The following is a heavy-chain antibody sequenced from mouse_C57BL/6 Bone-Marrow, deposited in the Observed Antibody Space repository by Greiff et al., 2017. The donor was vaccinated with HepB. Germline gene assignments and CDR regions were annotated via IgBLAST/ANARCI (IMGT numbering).Heavy chain of an antibody. V-gene: IGHV1-50*01. D-gene: IGHD2-14*01. CDR3: APVRRGAMDY. Sequence: QVQLQQPGAELVKPGASVKLSCKASGYTFTSYWMQWVKQRPGQGLEWIGEIDPTDSYTNYNQKFKGKATLSVDTSSSTAYMQLSSLTSEDSAVYYCAPVRRGAMDYWGQGTSVTVSS. J-gene: IGHJ4*01. CDR1: GYTFTSYW. CDR2: IDPTDSYT.